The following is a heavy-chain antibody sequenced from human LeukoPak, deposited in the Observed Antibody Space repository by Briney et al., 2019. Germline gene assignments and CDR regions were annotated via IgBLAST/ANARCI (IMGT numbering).Heavy chain of an antibody. CDR1: GYTFTGYY. CDR2: INPNSGGT. Sequence: ASVKVSCKASGYTFTGYYVRWVRQAPGQGLEWMGRINPNSGGTNYAQKFQGRVTMTRDTSISTAYMELSRLRSDDTAVYYCARVPVSGSWSYYFDYWGQGTLVTVSS. D-gene: IGHD6-13*01. V-gene: IGHV1-2*06. J-gene: IGHJ4*02. CDR3: ARVPVSGSWSYYFDY.